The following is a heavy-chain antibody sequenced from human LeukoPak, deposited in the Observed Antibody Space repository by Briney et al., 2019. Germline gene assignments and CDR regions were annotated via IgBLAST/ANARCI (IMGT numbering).Heavy chain of an antibody. J-gene: IGHJ4*02. CDR3: ASSYSSSSALQHFDY. Sequence: SETLSLTCTVSGGSISSYYWSWIRQPPGKGLEWIGYIYYSGSTNYNPSLKSRVTISVDTSKNQCSLKLGSVTAADTAVYYCASSYSSSSALQHFDYWGQGILVTVSS. V-gene: IGHV4-59*01. D-gene: IGHD6-6*01. CDR2: IYYSGST. CDR1: GGSISSYY.